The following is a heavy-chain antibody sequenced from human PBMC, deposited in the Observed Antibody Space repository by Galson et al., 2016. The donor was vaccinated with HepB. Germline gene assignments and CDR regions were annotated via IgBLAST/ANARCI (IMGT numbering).Heavy chain of an antibody. V-gene: IGHV3-23*01. Sequence: SLRLSCAASGFTFNSYAMSWVRQAPGKGLEWVSIVSGRGGSTYYADSVKSRFTISRDNSKNTLYLQMNSLRAEDTAVYYCAKDRRGRFLEWLSFFDYWGQGTLVTVSS. CDR3: AKDRRGRFLEWLSFFDY. J-gene: IGHJ4*02. D-gene: IGHD3-3*01. CDR2: VSGRGGST. CDR1: GFTFNSYA.